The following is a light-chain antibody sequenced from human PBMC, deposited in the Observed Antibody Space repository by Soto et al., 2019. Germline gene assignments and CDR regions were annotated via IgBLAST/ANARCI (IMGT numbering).Light chain of an antibody. CDR3: QQYNGWYT. CDR2: GAS. V-gene: IGKV3-15*01. J-gene: IGKJ2*01. Sequence: EIVMTQSPATLSVSPGDRAALSCRASQSVSSNLAWYQQQPGQAPRLLIYGASTRATGIPARFSGSGSGTEFTLTISSLQSEDFAVYYCQQYNGWYTFGQGTKLEIK. CDR1: QSVSSN.